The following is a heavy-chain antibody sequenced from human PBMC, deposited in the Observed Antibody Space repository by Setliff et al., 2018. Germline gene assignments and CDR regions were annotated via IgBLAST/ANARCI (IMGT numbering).Heavy chain of an antibody. CDR3: AREGVIVMTVNNYYYYMDV. Sequence: ASVKVSCKASGYTLSKYYMHWVRQAPGQGLEWMGIINPSGGLTKYAQKFQGRVTMTSDTSTNTVYLEVSSLRSEDTAVYYCAREGVIVMTVNNYYYYMDVWGKGTTVTVSS. CDR2: INPSGGLT. V-gene: IGHV1-46*01. J-gene: IGHJ6*03. D-gene: IGHD2-21*02. CDR1: GYTLSKYY.